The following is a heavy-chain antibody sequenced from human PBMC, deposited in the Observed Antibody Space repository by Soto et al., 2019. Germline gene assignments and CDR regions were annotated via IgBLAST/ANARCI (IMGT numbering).Heavy chain of an antibody. CDR2: VNGGGDST. D-gene: IGHD6-13*01. J-gene: IGHJ5*01. V-gene: IGHV3-23*01. CDR1: GFTFSNHA. Sequence: GGSLRLSCEASGFTFSNHAMSWVRQAPGQGLEWVSAVNGGGDSTFSAGSVKGRFTISRDNSKNTVYLQMNSLTAADTAVYYCATEPLVDVAADRPAFLSEFDFWGHGKRVPVSS. CDR3: ATEPLVDVAADRPAFLSEFDF.